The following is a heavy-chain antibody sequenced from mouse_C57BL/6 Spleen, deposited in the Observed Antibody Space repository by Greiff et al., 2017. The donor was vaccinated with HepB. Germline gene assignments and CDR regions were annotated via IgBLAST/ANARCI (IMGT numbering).Heavy chain of an antibody. V-gene: IGHV2-2*01. J-gene: IGHJ4*01. CDR1: GFSLTSYG. Sequence: QVQLQQSGPGLVQPSQSLSITCTVSGFSLTSYGVHWVRQSPGKGLEWLGVIWSGGSTDFNAVFISRLSISKDNSKSQVFFKMNSLQADDTAIYYCARKKTGYAMDYWGQGTSVTVSS. D-gene: IGHD4-1*01. CDR3: ARKKTGYAMDY. CDR2: IWSGGST.